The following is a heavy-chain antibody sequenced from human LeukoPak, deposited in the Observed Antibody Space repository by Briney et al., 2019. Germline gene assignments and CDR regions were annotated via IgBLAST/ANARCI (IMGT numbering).Heavy chain of an antibody. CDR2: IRGSGSGGGT. V-gene: IGHV3-23*01. CDR1: GFTFSSYG. Sequence: GGSLRLSCAASGFTFSSYGMHWVRQAPGKGPEWVSAIRGSGSGGGTLYADSVKGRFTISRDNSKYTLFLQMNGLRAEDTAVYYCARDPNGDYIGAFDMWGPGTMVTVSS. D-gene: IGHD4-17*01. CDR3: ARDPNGDYIGAFDM. J-gene: IGHJ3*02.